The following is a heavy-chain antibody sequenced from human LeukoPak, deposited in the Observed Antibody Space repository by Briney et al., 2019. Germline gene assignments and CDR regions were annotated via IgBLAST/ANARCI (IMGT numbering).Heavy chain of an antibody. CDR2: ISAGNGNT. D-gene: IGHD3-16*02. CDR1: GYTFTSYA. V-gene: IGHV1-3*01. CDR3: ARADYDFWSGYYLGDYVWGSYRFRRGFDY. J-gene: IGHJ4*02. Sequence: ASVKVSCKASGYTFTSYAIHWVRQAPGQRLEWMGWISAGNGNTKYSQNFQGRVTFISNTSATTAFMELRSLRSDDTAVYYCARADYDFWSGYYLGDYVWGSYRFRRGFDYWGQGTLVTVSS.